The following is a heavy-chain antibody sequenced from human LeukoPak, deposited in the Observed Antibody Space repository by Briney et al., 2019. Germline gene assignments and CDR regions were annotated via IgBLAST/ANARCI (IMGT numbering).Heavy chain of an antibody. J-gene: IGHJ4*02. CDR1: GGSISSYY. D-gene: IGHD6-13*01. CDR3: AHSSSWYYFDY. Sequence: PSETLPLTCTLSGGSISSYYWSWIRQPPGKGLEWIGYVYYSGSTNYNPSLKIRVTISVDRSKNQSSLKLSSVTAADTAVYYCAHSSSWYYFDYWGQGTLVTVSS. V-gene: IGHV4-59*01. CDR2: VYYSGST.